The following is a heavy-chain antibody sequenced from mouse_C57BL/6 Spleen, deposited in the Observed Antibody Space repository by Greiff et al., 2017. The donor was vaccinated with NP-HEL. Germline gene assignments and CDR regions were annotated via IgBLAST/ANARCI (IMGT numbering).Heavy chain of an antibody. CDR1: GYTFTSYG. V-gene: IGHV1-50*01. CDR2: IDPSDSYT. Sequence: QVQLQQSGAELARPGASVKLSCKASGYTFTSYGISWVTQRPGQGLDWIGEIDPSDSYTNFNQKFKSKATLTVDTSSSTADMQLSSLTDEDSAVYYCSRRDYYGSSYDDYWGQGTTLTVSS. CDR3: SRRDYYGSSYDDY. J-gene: IGHJ2*01. D-gene: IGHD1-1*01.